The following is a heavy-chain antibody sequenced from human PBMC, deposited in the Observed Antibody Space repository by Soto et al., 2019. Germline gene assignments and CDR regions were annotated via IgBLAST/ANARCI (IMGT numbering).Heavy chain of an antibody. Sequence: QVQLVQSGAEVKKPGASVKVSCKASGYTFTSYGTSWVRQAPGQGLEWMGWISAYNGNTNYAQKLQGRVTMTTDTSXSXAYMELRSLRSDDTAVYYCARGDYGDLHYYDYGMDVWGQGTTVTVSS. CDR1: GYTFTSYG. V-gene: IGHV1-18*01. CDR3: ARGDYGDLHYYDYGMDV. D-gene: IGHD4-17*01. J-gene: IGHJ6*02. CDR2: ISAYNGNT.